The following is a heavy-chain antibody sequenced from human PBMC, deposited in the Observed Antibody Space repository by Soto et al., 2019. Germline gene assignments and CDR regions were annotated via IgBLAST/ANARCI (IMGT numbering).Heavy chain of an antibody. CDR3: ARDLYCGGDCYSDFHY. CDR2: INPSGGST. D-gene: IGHD2-21*02. J-gene: IGHJ4*02. Sequence: ASVKVSCKASGYTFTSYYMHWVRQAPGQGLEWMGIINPSGGSTSYAQKFQGRVTMTRDTSTSTVYMELSSLRSEDTAVYYCARDLYCGGDCYSDFHYSGPGTLLTVYS. CDR1: GYTFTSYY. V-gene: IGHV1-46*01.